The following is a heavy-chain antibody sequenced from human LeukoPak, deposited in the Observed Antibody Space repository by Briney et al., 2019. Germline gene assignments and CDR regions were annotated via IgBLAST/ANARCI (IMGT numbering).Heavy chain of an antibody. CDR3: AKRYGYSSSWYDY. V-gene: IGHV3-23*01. J-gene: IGHJ4*02. D-gene: IGHD6-13*01. CDR2: ISGSGGST. Sequence: PGGSLRLSCAASGFTFSGYAMSWVRQAPGKGLEWVSAISGSGGSTYYADSVKGRFTISRDNSKNTLYLQMNSLRAEDTAVYYCAKRYGYSSSWYDYWGQGTLVTVSS. CDR1: GFTFSGYA.